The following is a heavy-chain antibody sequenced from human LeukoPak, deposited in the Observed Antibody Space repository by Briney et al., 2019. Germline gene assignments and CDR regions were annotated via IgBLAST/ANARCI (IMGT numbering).Heavy chain of an antibody. J-gene: IGHJ4*02. Sequence: GGSLRLSCVVSGFTFSTHGFHWVRQAPGKGLEWVSVIWHDGGRKEYADSVRGRFTISRDNSNLYLQMNSLRAEDTAIYYCARDIGNSGFNLDYWGQGTPVNVSS. D-gene: IGHD5-12*01. CDR3: ARDIGNSGFNLDY. CDR1: GFTFSTHG. CDR2: IWHDGGRK. V-gene: IGHV3-33*01.